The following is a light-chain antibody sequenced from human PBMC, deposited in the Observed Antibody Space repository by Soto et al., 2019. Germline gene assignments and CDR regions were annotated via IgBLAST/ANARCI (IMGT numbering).Light chain of an antibody. CDR3: HQYDDWPPWT. CDR1: QGVNNN. V-gene: IGKV3-15*01. CDR2: GAS. Sequence: VVMTQSPATLSASPGERATLSCRASQGVNNNLAWYQQKPGQAPRLLIYGASTRATGVPDRFVGTGSGAEFTLTISNLQSADVAVYYCHQYDDWPPWTFGQGTKVEIK. J-gene: IGKJ1*01.